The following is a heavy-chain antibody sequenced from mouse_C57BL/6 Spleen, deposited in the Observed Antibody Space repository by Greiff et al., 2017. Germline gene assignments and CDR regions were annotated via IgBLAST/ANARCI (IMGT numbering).Heavy chain of an antibody. J-gene: IGHJ1*03. Sequence: VQLQQSGPELVKPGASVKISCKASGYAFSSSWMNWVKQRPGKGLEWIGRIYPGDGDTNYNGKFKGKATLTADKSSSTAYMQLSSLTSEDSAVYFCARGLLRGDWYFDVWGTGTTVTVSS. CDR3: ARGLLRGDWYFDV. V-gene: IGHV1-82*01. D-gene: IGHD1-1*01. CDR1: GYAFSSSW. CDR2: IYPGDGDT.